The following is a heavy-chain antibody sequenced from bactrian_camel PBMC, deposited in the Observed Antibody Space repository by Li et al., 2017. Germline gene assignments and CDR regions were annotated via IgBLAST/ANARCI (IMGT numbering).Heavy chain of an antibody. CDR2: INSGGGTT. J-gene: IGHJ6*01. CDR1: GFTFNAYD. Sequence: VQLVESGGGLVQPGGSLRLSCVASGFTFNAYDTYWVRQAPGKGLEWVSTINSGGGTTYYADSVKGRFTISRDNAKNTVYLQMNSLKPEDTAVYYCVRRSEFGYWGQGTQVTVS. CDR3: VRRSEFGY. V-gene: IGHV3S40*01.